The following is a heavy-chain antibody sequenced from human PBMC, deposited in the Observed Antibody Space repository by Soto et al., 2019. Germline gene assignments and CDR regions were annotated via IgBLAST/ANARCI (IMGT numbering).Heavy chain of an antibody. CDR1: GFTFSSYA. CDR2: ISYDGSNK. D-gene: IGHD2-2*01. CDR3: AREVLGYCSSTSCSGAYGMDV. J-gene: IGHJ6*02. V-gene: IGHV3-30-3*01. Sequence: QVQLVESGGGVVQPGRSLRLSCAASGFTFSSYAMHWVRQAPGKGLEWVAVISYDGSNKYYADSVKGRFTISRDNSKNTLYLQMNSLRAEDTAVYYCAREVLGYCSSTSCSGAYGMDVWGQGTTVTVSS.